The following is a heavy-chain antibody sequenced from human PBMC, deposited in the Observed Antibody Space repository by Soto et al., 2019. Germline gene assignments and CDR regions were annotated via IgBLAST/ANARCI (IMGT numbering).Heavy chain of an antibody. V-gene: IGHV4-4*07. CDR3: ARMRAAGTFDY. J-gene: IGHJ4*02. CDR2: IYSDGST. D-gene: IGHD6-13*01. CDR1: GGSIIGYY. Sequence: SETLSLTCTVSGGSIIGYYWSCIRQPAGKGLEWIGRIYSDGSTNYNPSLKSRVTMSVDTSKNQFSLKLTSMTAADTAMYYCARMRAAGTFDYWGQGTLVTVYS.